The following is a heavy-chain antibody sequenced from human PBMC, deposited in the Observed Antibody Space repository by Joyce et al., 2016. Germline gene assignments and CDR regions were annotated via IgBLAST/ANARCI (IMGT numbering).Heavy chain of an antibody. V-gene: IGHV5-10-1*01. D-gene: IGHD2-15*01. J-gene: IGHJ5*02. CDR3: ARPRYCSGGSCLNWFDP. CDR1: GFSVTSYW. CDR2: IEPSDAYT. Sequence: EVQLVQSGAEVKKSGASLRLSCKGSGFSVTSYWINWVRQRPGKGLEWIGRIEPSDAYTNYSPSFQGHVTISADKSLSTSDLQWSSLKASDTAMYYCARPRYCSGGSCLNWFDPCGQGTLVTVSS.